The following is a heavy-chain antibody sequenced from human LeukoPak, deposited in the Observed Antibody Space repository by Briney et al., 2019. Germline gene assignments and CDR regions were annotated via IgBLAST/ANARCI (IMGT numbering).Heavy chain of an antibody. CDR2: INSDGSST. V-gene: IGHV3-74*01. D-gene: IGHD1-26*01. Sequence: GGSLRLSCAASGFTFSSYWMHWVRRAPGKGLVWVSRINSDGSSTSYADSVKGRFTISRDNAKNTLYLQMNSLRAEDTAVYYCARDRDSGSPEGDWFDPWGQGTLVTVSS. J-gene: IGHJ5*02. CDR1: GFTFSSYW. CDR3: ARDRDSGSPEGDWFDP.